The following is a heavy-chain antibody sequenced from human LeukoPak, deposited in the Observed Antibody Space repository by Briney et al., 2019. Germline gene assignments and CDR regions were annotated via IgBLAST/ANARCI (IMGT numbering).Heavy chain of an antibody. CDR2: ITGGADST. D-gene: IGHD3-10*01. CDR1: GFTFDDYA. V-gene: IGHV3-43*02. J-gene: IGHJ6*03. CDR3: AKAHGSGNYHFYYMDI. Sequence: GGSLRLSCAASGFTFDDYAMHWVRQAPGKGLEWVSFITGGADSTYSADSVNGRFTISRDNSKNSLNLQMNTLRTEDTALYYCAKAHGSGNYHFYYMDIWGKGTTVTVSS.